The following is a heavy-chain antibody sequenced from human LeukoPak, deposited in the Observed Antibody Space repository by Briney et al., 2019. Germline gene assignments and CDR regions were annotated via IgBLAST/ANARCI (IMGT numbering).Heavy chain of an antibody. J-gene: IGHJ4*02. V-gene: IGHV4-34*01. Sequence: SETLSLICAVYGGSFSGYYWSWIRQPPGKGLEWIGEINHSGSTNYNPSLKSRVTISVDTSKNQFSLKLSSVTAADTAVYYCARGDSSSSEPFDYWGQGTLVTVSS. CDR2: INHSGST. CDR3: ARGDSSSSEPFDY. D-gene: IGHD6-6*01. CDR1: GGSFSGYY.